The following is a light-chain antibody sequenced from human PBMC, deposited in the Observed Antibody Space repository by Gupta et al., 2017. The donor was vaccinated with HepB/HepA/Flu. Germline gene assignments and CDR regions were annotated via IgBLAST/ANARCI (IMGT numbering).Light chain of an antibody. CDR2: AAS. CDR3: QQSYHTRT. CDR1: QNIDVY. Sequence: IQLTQSPSSLSASVGDRVAITCRASQNIDVYLNWYQQKPGKAPKLLIYAASNLHSGVSSRFSGSGSGTDFTLSISGLQPEDFATYDGQQSYHTRTFGQGTK. J-gene: IGKJ1*01. V-gene: IGKV1-39*01.